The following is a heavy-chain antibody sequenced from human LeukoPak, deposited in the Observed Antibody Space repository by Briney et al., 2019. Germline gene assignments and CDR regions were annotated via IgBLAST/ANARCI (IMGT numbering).Heavy chain of an antibody. CDR3: TRGDYDILTGSRIDAFDI. Sequence: GGSLRLSCAASGFTFSNAWMSWVRQAPGRGLEWVGRIKSKTDGGTTDYAAPVKGRFTISRDDPKNTLYLQMNSLKTEDTAVYYCTRGDYDILTGSRIDAFDIWGQGTMVTVSS. V-gene: IGHV3-15*01. CDR2: IKSKTDGGTT. D-gene: IGHD3-9*01. J-gene: IGHJ3*02. CDR1: GFTFSNAW.